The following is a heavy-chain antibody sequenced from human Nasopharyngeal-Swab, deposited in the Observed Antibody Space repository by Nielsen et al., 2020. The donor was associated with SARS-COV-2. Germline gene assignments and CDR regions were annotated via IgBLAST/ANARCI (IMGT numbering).Heavy chain of an antibody. V-gene: IGHV4-4*02. Sequence: SCAVSGGSISSSNWWGWIRQPPGKGLEWIGEINHSGSTNYNPSLKSRVTISVDTSKNQFSLKLSPVTAADTAVYYCARGPRTIFGVVIIGFDPWGQGTLVTVSS. CDR1: GGSISSSNW. D-gene: IGHD3-3*01. J-gene: IGHJ5*02. CDR2: INHSGST. CDR3: ARGPRTIFGVVIIGFDP.